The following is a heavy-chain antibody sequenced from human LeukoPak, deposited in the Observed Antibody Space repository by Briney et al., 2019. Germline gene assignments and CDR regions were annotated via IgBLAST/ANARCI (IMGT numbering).Heavy chain of an antibody. J-gene: IGHJ6*03. Sequence: SETLSLTCAVYGGSFSGYYWSWIRQPPGKGLEWIGEINHSGSTYYNPSLKSRVTISVDTSKNQFSLKLSSVTAADTAVYYCARLGYCSGGSCYGPRGYYYYMDVWGKGTTVTVSS. CDR1: GGSFSGYY. V-gene: IGHV4-34*01. CDR2: INHSGST. CDR3: ARLGYCSGGSCYGPRGYYYYMDV. D-gene: IGHD2-15*01.